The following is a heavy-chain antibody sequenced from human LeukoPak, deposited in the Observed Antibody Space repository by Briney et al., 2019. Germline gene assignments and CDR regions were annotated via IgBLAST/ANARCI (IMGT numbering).Heavy chain of an antibody. J-gene: IGHJ4*01. CDR1: GFTFISYG. D-gene: IGHD2-21*02. V-gene: IGHV3-74*01. Sequence: GGSLRLSCAASGFTFISYGMQWVRQAPGKGLVWVSRINTDGSSTSCADSVKGRFTVSRDNAKNTVYLQVNSLRAEDTAVYFCTRELPREVTLDYWGQGTLVTVSS. CDR2: INTDGSST. CDR3: TRELPREVTLDY.